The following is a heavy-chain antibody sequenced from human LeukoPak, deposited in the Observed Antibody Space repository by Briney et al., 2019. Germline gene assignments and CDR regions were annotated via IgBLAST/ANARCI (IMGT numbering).Heavy chain of an antibody. V-gene: IGHV4-39*01. CDR3: ARWDCSGGSCSDY. J-gene: IGHJ4*02. D-gene: IGHD2-15*01. Sequence: PSETLSLTCTVSGGSISSSSYYWGWIRQPPGKGLEWIGSIYYSGSTYYNPSLKSRVTISVDTSKNQFSLKLSSVTAADTAVYYCARWDCSGGSCSDYWGQGTLVTVSS. CDR2: IYYSGST. CDR1: GGSISSSSYY.